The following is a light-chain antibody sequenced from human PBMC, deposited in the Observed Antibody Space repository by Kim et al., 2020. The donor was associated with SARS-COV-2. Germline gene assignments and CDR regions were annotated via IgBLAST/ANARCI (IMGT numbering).Light chain of an antibody. CDR1: SANIGSIY. CDR2: SNN. Sequence: QSVTISCSGGSANIGSIYVYRYPQLPGTAPNLLIYSNNQRPSGVPDRFAGSKSGTSASLAISGLRSEDEADYYCAAWDDSLSGPWVFGGGTQLTVL. V-gene: IGLV1-47*02. CDR3: AAWDDSLSGPWV. J-gene: IGLJ3*02.